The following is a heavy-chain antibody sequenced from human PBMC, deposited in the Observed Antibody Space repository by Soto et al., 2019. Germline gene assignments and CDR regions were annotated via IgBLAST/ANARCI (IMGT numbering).Heavy chain of an antibody. J-gene: IGHJ1*01. V-gene: IGHV3-30*18. CDR3: AKFTLLQQQLVF. Sequence: QVQLVESGGGVVQPGRSLRLSCTASGFTFSSSGFHWVRQAPGKGLEWVSGISYDGSYKYYADSVKGRFTISRDNSRNTLYLQMDSLRAADTAVYYCAKFTLLQQQLVFRGQGTLVTVSS. D-gene: IGHD6-13*01. CDR1: GFTFSSSG. CDR2: ISYDGSYK.